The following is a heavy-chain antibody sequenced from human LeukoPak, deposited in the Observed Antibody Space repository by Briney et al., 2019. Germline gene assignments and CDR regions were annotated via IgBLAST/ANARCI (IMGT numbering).Heavy chain of an antibody. Sequence: ASVKVSCKASGYTFTSYYMHWVRQAPGQGLEWMGIINPSGGSTSYAQKFQGRVTMTRDTSTSTVYMELSSLRSEDTAVYHCAGAGLEMATINWGQGTLVTVSS. V-gene: IGHV1-46*01. CDR3: AGAGLEMATIN. CDR2: INPSGGST. J-gene: IGHJ4*02. D-gene: IGHD5-24*01. CDR1: GYTFTSYY.